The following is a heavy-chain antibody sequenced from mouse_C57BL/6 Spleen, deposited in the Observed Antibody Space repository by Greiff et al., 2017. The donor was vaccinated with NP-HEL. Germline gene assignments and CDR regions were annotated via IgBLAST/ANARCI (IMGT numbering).Heavy chain of an antibody. CDR1: GYAFSSYW. CDR2: IYPGDGDT. V-gene: IGHV1-80*01. CDR3: ARDYSNYVDAMDY. Sequence: QVQLQQSGAELVKPGASVKISCKASGYAFSSYWMNWVKQRPGKGLEWIGQIYPGDGDTNYNGKFKGKATLTADKSSSTAYMQLSSLTSEDSAVYFCARDYSNYVDAMDYWGQGTSVTVSS. D-gene: IGHD2-5*01. J-gene: IGHJ4*01.